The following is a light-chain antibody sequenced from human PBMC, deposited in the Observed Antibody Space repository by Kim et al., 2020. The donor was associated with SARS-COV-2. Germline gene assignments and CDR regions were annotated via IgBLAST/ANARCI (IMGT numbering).Light chain of an antibody. V-gene: IGLV3-1*01. CDR1: KLWDKY. CDR3: QAWDSSTAWV. Sequence: VAPEQTATITCSGDKLWDKYACWYQQKPGQSPVLVIYQYSKRPSGIPERFSGSNSGNTATLTISGTQAMDEADYYCQAWDSSTAWVLGGGTQLTVL. J-gene: IGLJ3*02. CDR2: QYS.